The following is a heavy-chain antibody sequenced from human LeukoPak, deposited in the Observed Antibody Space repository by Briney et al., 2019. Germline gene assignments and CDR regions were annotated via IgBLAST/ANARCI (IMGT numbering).Heavy chain of an antibody. D-gene: IGHD6-13*01. V-gene: IGHV3-7*01. CDR2: IKQDGSEK. Sequence: GGSLRLSCAASGFTFSSYWMSWVRQAPGKGLEWVANIKQDGSEKYYVDSVKGRFTVSRDNAKNSLHLQMNSLRADDTAVYYCARDWVRSSCTDWGQGTLVTVSS. J-gene: IGHJ4*02. CDR1: GFTFSSYW. CDR3: ARDWVRSSCTD.